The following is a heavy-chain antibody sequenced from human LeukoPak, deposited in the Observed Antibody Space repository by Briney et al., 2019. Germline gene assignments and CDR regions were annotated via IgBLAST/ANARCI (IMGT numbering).Heavy chain of an antibody. CDR1: GFTVSSNY. CDR3: ARTGYGGYFDY. V-gene: IGHV3-53*04. D-gene: IGHD3-9*01. Sequence: GGSLRLSCAASGFTVSSNYMSWVRQAPGKGLEWVSVIYGGGSTYYADSVKGRFTISRHNSKNTLYLQMNSLRAEDTAVYYCARTGYGGYFDYWGQGTLVTVSS. CDR2: IYGGGST. J-gene: IGHJ4*02.